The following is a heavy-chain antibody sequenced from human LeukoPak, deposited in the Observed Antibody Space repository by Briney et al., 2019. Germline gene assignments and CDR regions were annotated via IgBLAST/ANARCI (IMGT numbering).Heavy chain of an antibody. J-gene: IGHJ4*02. CDR3: ARDLGWLHYED. V-gene: IGHV3-23*01. Sequence: GGSLRLSCAASGFTFSSYAMSWVRQAPGKGLEWVSGIGGTGGFITYYAESVKGRSTVSRDNSKNKLCLQMNSLRADDTAIYYCARDLGWLHYEDWGQGTLVTVSS. CDR1: GFTFSSYA. D-gene: IGHD5-12*01. CDR2: IGGTGGFIT.